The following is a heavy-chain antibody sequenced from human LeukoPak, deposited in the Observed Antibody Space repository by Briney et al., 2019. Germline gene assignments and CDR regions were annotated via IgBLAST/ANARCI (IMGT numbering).Heavy chain of an antibody. CDR2: INPSGGST. J-gene: IGHJ4*02. D-gene: IGHD5-18*01. V-gene: IGHV1-46*01. Sequence: ASVKVSCKASGYTFTSYYMHWVRQAPGQGLEWMGIINPSGGSTSYAQKFQGRVTMTRDTSTSTVYMELSSLRAEDTAVYYCATRGDAGHGFSYGYLGSWGQGTLVTVSS. CDR3: ATRGDAGHGFSYGYLGS. CDR1: GYTFTSYY.